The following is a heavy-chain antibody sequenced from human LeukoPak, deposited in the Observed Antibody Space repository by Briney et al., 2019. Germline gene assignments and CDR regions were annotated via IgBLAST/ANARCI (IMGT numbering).Heavy chain of an antibody. CDR3: ASTLEVYNWFDP. CDR1: GFTFSSYW. V-gene: IGHV3-74*01. CDR2: INSAGSST. J-gene: IGHJ5*02. D-gene: IGHD2-8*01. Sequence: PPGGSLRLSCAASGFTFSSYWMHWVRQAPGKGLVWVSRINSAGSSTSYADSVKGRFTISRDNTKNTLYLQMNSLRAEDTAVYYCASTLEVYNWFDPWGQGTLVTVSS.